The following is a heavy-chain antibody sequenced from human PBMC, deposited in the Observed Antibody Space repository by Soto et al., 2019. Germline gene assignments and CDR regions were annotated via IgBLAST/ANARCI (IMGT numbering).Heavy chain of an antibody. V-gene: IGHV4-30-2*01. Sequence: PSETLSLTCAVSGGSIISGGYSWSWIRQPPGKGLEWIGYIYHSGSTYYNPSLKSRVTISVDRSKNQFSLKLSSVTAADTAVYYCARAEEEGACFDYWGQGTLVTSPQ. J-gene: IGHJ4*02. CDR2: IYHSGST. CDR3: ARAEEEGACFDY. CDR1: GGSIISGGYS.